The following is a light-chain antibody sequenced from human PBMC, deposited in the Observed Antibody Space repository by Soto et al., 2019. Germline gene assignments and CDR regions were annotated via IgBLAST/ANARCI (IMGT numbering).Light chain of an antibody. Sequence: AIQMTQSPSSLSASVGDRVTISCRASQGIRSDLGWYQQKPGKAPNLLIYGAFRLHSGVPSRFSGSGSGTDFTLTISNLQPEDFATYYCLQDHNYPLSFGQGTEVEIK. CDR1: QGIRSD. CDR3: LQDHNYPLS. J-gene: IGKJ1*01. CDR2: GAF. V-gene: IGKV1-6*01.